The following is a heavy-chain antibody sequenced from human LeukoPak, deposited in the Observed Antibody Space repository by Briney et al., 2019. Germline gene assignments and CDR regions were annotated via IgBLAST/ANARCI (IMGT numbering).Heavy chain of an antibody. D-gene: IGHD3-22*01. Sequence: ASVKVSCKASGGTFSSYAISWVRQAPGQGLEWMGWINPNSGGTNYAQKFQGRVTMTRDTSISTAYMELSRLRSDDTAVYYCARGDLPHYYDSSGHFDYWGQGTLVTVSS. CDR3: ARGDLPHYYDSSGHFDY. V-gene: IGHV1-2*02. J-gene: IGHJ4*02. CDR2: INPNSGGT. CDR1: GGTFSSYA.